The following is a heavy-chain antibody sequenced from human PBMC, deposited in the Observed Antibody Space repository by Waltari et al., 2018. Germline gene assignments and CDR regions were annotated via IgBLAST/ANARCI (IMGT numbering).Heavy chain of an antibody. CDR3: ARGTNNWNDRRTWFDP. CDR2: IYYSGST. CDR1: GGSISSSSYY. D-gene: IGHD1-1*01. V-gene: IGHV4-39*07. J-gene: IGHJ5*02. Sequence: QLQLQESGPGLVKPSETLSLTCTVSGGSISSSSYYWGWIRQPPGKGLGWIGSIYYSGSTYYNPSLKSRVTISVDTSKNQFSLKLSSVTAADTAVYYCARGTNNWNDRRTWFDPWGQGTLVTVSS.